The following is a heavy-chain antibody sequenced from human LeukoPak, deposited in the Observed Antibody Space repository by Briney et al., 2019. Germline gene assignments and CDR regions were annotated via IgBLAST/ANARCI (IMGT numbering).Heavy chain of an antibody. Sequence: SQTLSLTCAISGDSVSSNIRTWNWIRQSPSRGLEWLGRTYYRSKWYYDYAPSVKSRITISPDTSKNQFSLQLNSVTPEDTAVNYCVRDGWWKYWGQGILVTVSS. D-gene: IGHD6-19*01. CDR1: GDSVSSNIRT. J-gene: IGHJ4*02. V-gene: IGHV6-1*01. CDR2: TYYRSKWYY. CDR3: VRDGWWKY.